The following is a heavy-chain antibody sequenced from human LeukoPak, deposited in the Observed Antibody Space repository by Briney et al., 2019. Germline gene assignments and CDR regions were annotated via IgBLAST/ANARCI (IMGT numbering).Heavy chain of an antibody. D-gene: IGHD3-10*01. Sequence: GGSLRLSCEASGFTFSDHYMDWVRQAPVKGLEWVGRIRNKANSYTTEYAASVKGRFTISRDDSKNSLYLQMNSLKTEDTAVYYCARVRGVTNNWFAPWGQGTLVTVSS. CDR1: GFTFSDHY. J-gene: IGHJ5*02. CDR2: IRNKANSYTT. V-gene: IGHV3-72*01. CDR3: ARVRGVTNNWFAP.